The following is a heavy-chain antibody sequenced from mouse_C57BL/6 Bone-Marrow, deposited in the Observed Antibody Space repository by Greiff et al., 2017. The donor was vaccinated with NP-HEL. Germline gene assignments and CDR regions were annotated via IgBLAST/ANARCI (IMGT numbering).Heavy chain of an antibody. CDR3: ARSDGNSWFAY. Sequence: VQLQQPGAELVRPGSSVKLSCKASGYTFTSYWMHWVKQRPIQGLEWIGNIDPSDSETHYNQKFKDKATLTVDKSSSTAYMQLSSLTSEDSAVYYCARSDGNSWFAYWGQGTLVTVSA. CDR1: GYTFTSYW. CDR2: IDPSDSET. V-gene: IGHV1-52*01. D-gene: IGHD2-1*01. J-gene: IGHJ3*01.